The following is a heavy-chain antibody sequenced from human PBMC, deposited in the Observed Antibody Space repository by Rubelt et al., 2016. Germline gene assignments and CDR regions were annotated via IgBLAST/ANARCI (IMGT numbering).Heavy chain of an antibody. J-gene: IGHJ4*02. CDR3: ARHAFIVTTGSFWDY. V-gene: IGHV4-39*01. CDR2: IDYSGST. CDR1: GDSISSISFY. D-gene: IGHD4-17*01. Sequence: QLQLQESGPGLVQPSETLSLTCTISGDSISSISFYWGWIRQPPGKGLEWIGSIDYSGSTYSNPSLRSRVTMSVDTSKNQFSLKLSSVTAADTAVYYCARHAFIVTTGSFWDYWGQGTLITVSS.